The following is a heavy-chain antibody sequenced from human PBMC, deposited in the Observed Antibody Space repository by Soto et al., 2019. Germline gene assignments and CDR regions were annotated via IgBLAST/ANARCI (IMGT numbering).Heavy chain of an antibody. Sequence: ASVKVSCKASGYTFTSYYMHWVRQAPGQGLEWMGIINPSGGSTSYAQEFQGRVTMTRDTSTSTVYMELSSLRSEDTAVYYCAREGSGWYMPTHRVYGMDVWGQGTTVTVSS. CDR3: AREGSGWYMPTHRVYGMDV. CDR1: GYTFTSYY. V-gene: IGHV1-46*01. J-gene: IGHJ6*02. CDR2: INPSGGST. D-gene: IGHD6-19*01.